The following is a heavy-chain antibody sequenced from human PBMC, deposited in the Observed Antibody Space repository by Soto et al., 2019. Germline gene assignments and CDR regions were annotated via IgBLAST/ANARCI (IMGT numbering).Heavy chain of an antibody. J-gene: IGHJ4*02. CDR2: ISGSGGST. V-gene: IGHV3-23*01. CDR3: AKDDYSNSWFDY. Sequence: GGSLRLSCAASGSTFSNYAMSWVRQAPGKGLEWVSAISGSGGSTYYADSVKGRFTVSRDNSKNTLSLQMNSLSAEDTALYYCAKDDYSNSWFDYWGQGTLVTVSS. CDR1: GSTFSNYA. D-gene: IGHD6-13*01.